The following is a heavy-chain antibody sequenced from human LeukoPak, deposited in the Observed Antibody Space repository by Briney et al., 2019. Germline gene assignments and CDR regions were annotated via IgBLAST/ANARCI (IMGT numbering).Heavy chain of an antibody. CDR1: GFTFDDYA. V-gene: IGHV3-9*01. J-gene: IGHJ6*03. CDR2: ISWNSGSI. CDR3: AKYNGPLDYYYYMDV. Sequence: GGSLRLSCAASGFTFDDYAMHWVRQAPGKGLEWVSGISWNSGSIGYADSVKGRFTISRDNAKNTLYLQMNSLRAADTAVYYCAKYNGPLDYYYYMDVWGKGTTVTVSS.